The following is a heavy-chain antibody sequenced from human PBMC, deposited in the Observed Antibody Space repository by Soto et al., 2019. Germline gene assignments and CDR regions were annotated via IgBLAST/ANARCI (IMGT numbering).Heavy chain of an antibody. Sequence: QVQLVQSGAEVKKPGSSVKVSCKASGGTFSSYAISWVRQAPGQGLEWMGGIIPIFGTANYAQKFQGRVTITADESTSTAYMELSSLRSEDTAVYYCARRVMYTYYYDSSGYYHWFDPWGQGTLVTVSS. CDR2: IIPIFGTA. CDR3: ARRVMYTYYYDSSGYYHWFDP. D-gene: IGHD3-22*01. V-gene: IGHV1-69*12. CDR1: GGTFSSYA. J-gene: IGHJ5*02.